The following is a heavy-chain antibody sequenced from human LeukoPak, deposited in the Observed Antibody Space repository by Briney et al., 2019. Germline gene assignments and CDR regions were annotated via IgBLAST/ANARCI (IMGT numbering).Heavy chain of an antibody. V-gene: IGHV1-24*01. Sequence: ASVKVSCKVSGYTLTELSMHWVRQAPGKGLEWMGGFDPEDGETIYAQKFQGRVTMTEDTSTDTAYMELSSLRSEDTAVYYCATAGGPYGSGSYHGDYFDYWGQGTPVTVSS. J-gene: IGHJ4*02. CDR2: FDPEDGET. CDR1: GYTLTELS. D-gene: IGHD3-10*01. CDR3: ATAGGPYGSGSYHGDYFDY.